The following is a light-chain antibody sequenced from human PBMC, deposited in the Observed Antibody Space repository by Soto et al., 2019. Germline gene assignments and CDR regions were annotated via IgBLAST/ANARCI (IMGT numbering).Light chain of an antibody. CDR2: KAF. V-gene: IGKV1-5*03. Sequence: DIQMTQSPSTLSASVGDRVTITYRASQSISSWLAWYQQKPGKAPKLLIYKAFSLESGVPSRFSGSGSGTEFTLTISSLQPDDFATYYCQQYNSYRTFGQGTKVEIK. CDR1: QSISSW. J-gene: IGKJ1*01. CDR3: QQYNSYRT.